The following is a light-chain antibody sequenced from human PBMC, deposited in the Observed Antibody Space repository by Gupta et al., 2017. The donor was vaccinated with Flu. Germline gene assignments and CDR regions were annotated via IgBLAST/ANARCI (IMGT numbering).Light chain of an antibody. Sequence: TGTSSDVGSSNLVSWYQHHPGKAPKVLIYEGSKRPLGVSNRFSGSKSGNTASLTISGLQAEDEAVYYCCSYATNYVFGIGTKVTVL. CDR1: SSDVGSSNL. CDR3: CSYATNYV. V-gene: IGLV2-23*01. CDR2: EGS. J-gene: IGLJ1*01.